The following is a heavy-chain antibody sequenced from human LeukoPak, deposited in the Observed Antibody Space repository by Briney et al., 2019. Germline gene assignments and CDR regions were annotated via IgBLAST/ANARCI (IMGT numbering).Heavy chain of an antibody. V-gene: IGHV1-18*01. D-gene: IGHD6-13*01. J-gene: IGHJ4*02. CDR2: ISAYNGNT. CDR3: ARDLNSSSWYRGLDYFDY. CDR1: GYTFTSYG. Sequence: ASVKVSCKASGYTFTSYGISWVRQAPGQGLEWMGWISAYNGNTNYAQKLQGRVTMTTDTSTSTAYMELRSLRSDDTAVYYCARDLNSSSWYRGLDYFDYWGQGTLVTVSS.